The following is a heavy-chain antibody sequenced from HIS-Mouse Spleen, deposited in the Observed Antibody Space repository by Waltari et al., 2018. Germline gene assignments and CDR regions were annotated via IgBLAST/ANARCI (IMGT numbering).Heavy chain of an antibody. CDR3: AREIPYSSSWYDWYFDL. Sequence: QLQLQESGPGLVKPLETLSLTCTVSGGSISSSSYYWGWIRQPPGKGREGFWSIYYSGRTYSTPSLKSRVTRSVDTSKNQFSLKLSSVTAADTAVYYCAREIPYSSSWYDWYFDLWGRGTLVTVSS. CDR2: IYYSGRT. V-gene: IGHV4-39*07. D-gene: IGHD6-13*01. J-gene: IGHJ2*01. CDR1: GGSISSSSYY.